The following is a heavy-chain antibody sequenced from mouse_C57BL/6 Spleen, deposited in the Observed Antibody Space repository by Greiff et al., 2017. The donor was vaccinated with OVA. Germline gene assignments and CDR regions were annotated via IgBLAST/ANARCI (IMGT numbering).Heavy chain of an antibody. CDR3: ARGLSTTVVAPYYYAMDY. D-gene: IGHD1-1*01. CDR2: IDPNSGGT. V-gene: IGHV1-72*01. CDR1: GYTFTSYW. J-gene: IGHJ4*01. Sequence: QVQLQQPGAELVKPGASVKLSCKASGYTFTSYWMHWVKQRPGRGLEWIGRIDPNSGGTKYNEKFKRKATMTVDTPSSTAYMQLSSLTSEDSAVYYCARGLSTTVVAPYYYAMDYWGQATSVTVAS.